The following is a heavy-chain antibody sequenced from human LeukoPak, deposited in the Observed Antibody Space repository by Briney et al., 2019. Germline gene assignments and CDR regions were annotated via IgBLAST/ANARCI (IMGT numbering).Heavy chain of an antibody. CDR2: IKQDGTEK. Sequence: GESLRLSCAASGFSFTTYWMGWVRQAPGKGLEWVANIKQDGTEKYYVDSAKGRFTISRDNAKNSLYLQMNSLRAEDTAVYYCVRGTGYSSSLGYWGQGTLVTVSS. J-gene: IGHJ4*02. D-gene: IGHD6-13*01. CDR3: VRGTGYSSSLGY. V-gene: IGHV3-7*01. CDR1: GFSFTTYW.